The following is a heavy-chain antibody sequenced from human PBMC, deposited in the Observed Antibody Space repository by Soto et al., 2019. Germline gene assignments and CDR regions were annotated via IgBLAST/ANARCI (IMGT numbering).Heavy chain of an antibody. D-gene: IGHD1-1*01. Sequence: ASVKVSCKASGYTFTYRYLHWVRQAPGQALEWMGWITPFNGNTNYAQKFQDRVTITRDRSMSTAYMELSSLRSEDTAMYYCASPTRETGGYDYWGQGTLVTVSS. CDR2: ITPFNGNT. CDR3: ASPTRETGGYDY. V-gene: IGHV1-45*02. J-gene: IGHJ4*02. CDR1: GYTFTYRY.